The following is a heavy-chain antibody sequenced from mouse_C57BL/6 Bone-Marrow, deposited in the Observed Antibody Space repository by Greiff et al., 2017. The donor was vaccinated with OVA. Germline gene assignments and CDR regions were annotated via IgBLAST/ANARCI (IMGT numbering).Heavy chain of an antibody. Sequence: VHVKQSGPELVKPGASVKMSCKASGYTFTDYNMHWVKQSHGKSLEWIGYINPNNGGTSYNQKFKGKATLTVNKSSSTAYMELRSLTSEDSAVYYCARGVYYGKDYWGQGTTLTVSS. CDR3: ARGVYYGKDY. J-gene: IGHJ2*01. CDR2: INPNNGGT. V-gene: IGHV1-22*01. D-gene: IGHD2-1*01. CDR1: GYTFTDYN.